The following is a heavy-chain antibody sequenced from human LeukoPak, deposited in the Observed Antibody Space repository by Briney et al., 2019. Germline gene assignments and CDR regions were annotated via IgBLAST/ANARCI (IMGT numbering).Heavy chain of an antibody. CDR3: ARVRGGYCSGGSCYSKYYYYYYGMDV. Sequence: SETLSLTCAVYGGSFSGYYWSWIRQPPGKGLEWIGEINHSGSTNYNPSLKSRVTISVDTSKNQFSLKLSSVTAADTAVYYCARVRGGYCSGGSCYSKYYYYYYGMDVWGQGTTVTVSS. D-gene: IGHD2-15*01. CDR1: GGSFSGYY. J-gene: IGHJ6*02. V-gene: IGHV4-34*01. CDR2: INHSGST.